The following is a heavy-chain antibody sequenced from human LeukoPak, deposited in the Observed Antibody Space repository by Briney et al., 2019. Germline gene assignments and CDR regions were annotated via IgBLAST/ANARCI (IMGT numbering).Heavy chain of an antibody. CDR3: ARGGGYDSISWPLTYKWGAVTLSYYYGMDV. V-gene: IGHV4-59*01. D-gene: IGHD3-22*01. CDR1: GGSISSYY. J-gene: IGHJ6*02. CDR2: IYYSGST. Sequence: PSETLSLTCTVSGGSISSYYWSWIRQPPGKGLEWIGYIYYSGSTNYNPSLKSRVTISVDTSKNQFSLKLSSVTAADTAVYYCARGGGYDSISWPLTYKWGAVTLSYYYGMDVWGQGTTVTVSS.